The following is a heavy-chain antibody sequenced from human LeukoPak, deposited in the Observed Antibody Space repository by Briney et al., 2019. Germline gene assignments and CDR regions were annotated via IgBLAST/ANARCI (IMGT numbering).Heavy chain of an antibody. CDR1: GGSISSYY. D-gene: IGHD2-2*01. V-gene: IGHV4-59*08. J-gene: IGHJ4*02. CDR3: ARNGDSCSSTSCLVKLPFDY. CDR2: IYYSGST. Sequence: SETLSLTCTVSGGSISSYYWSWIRQPPGKGLEWIGYIYYSGSTNNNPSLKSRVTISVDMSKNQFSLKLSSVTAADTAVYYCARNGDSCSSTSCLVKLPFDYWGQGTLVTVSS.